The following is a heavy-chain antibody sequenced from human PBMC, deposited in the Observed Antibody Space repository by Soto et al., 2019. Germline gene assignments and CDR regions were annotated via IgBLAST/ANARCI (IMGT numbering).Heavy chain of an antibody. V-gene: IGHV1-69*06. J-gene: IGHJ6*02. D-gene: IGHD2-15*01. Sequence: QVQLLQSGAEVKKPGSSVRVSCKASGGTFSTNAINWVRQAPGQGPEWMGGIIPMFGTANYAQKFQGRVTITADRSTSTAYMDLRSLTSEDTAIYYCARRPSRYCSGGGCYSGDYYGLDVWGQGTTVTVSS. CDR1: GGTFSTNA. CDR2: IIPMFGTA. CDR3: ARRPSRYCSGGGCYSGDYYGLDV.